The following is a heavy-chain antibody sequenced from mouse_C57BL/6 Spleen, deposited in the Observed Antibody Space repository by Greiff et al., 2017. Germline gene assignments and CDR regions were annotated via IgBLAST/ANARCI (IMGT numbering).Heavy chain of an antibody. D-gene: IGHD1-1*01. V-gene: IGHV1-22*01. J-gene: IGHJ4*01. CDR1: GYTFTDYN. CDR2: INPNNGGT. Sequence: EVKLVESGPELVKPGASVKMSCKASGYTFTDYNMHWVKQSHGKSLEWIGYINPNNGGTSYNQKFKGKATLTVNKSSSTAYMELRSLTSEDSAVYYCAITTVVRYAMDYWGQGTSVTVSS. CDR3: AITTVVRYAMDY.